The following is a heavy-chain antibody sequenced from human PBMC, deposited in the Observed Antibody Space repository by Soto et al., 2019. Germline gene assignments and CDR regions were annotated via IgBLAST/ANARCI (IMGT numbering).Heavy chain of an antibody. D-gene: IGHD3-3*01. Sequence: ASVKVSCKASGYTFTSYDINWVRQATGQGLEWMGWMNPNSGKTGYAQKFQGRVTMTRNTSINTAYMELSSLRSEDTAVYYCARGAYDFWSGYSNWFDPWGQGTLVTVSS. CDR1: GYTFTSYD. CDR2: MNPNSGKT. CDR3: ARGAYDFWSGYSNWFDP. J-gene: IGHJ5*02. V-gene: IGHV1-8*01.